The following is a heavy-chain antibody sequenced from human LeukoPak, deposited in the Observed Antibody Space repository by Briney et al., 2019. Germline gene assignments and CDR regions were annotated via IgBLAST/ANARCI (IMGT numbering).Heavy chain of an antibody. CDR3: ARLTSGYYRDY. Sequence: PGGSLRLSCAASGFTFSRSAMSWVRQPPGKGLEWIGSIYYSGSTYYNPSLKSRVTISVDTSKNQFSLKLSSVTAADTAVYYCARLTSGYYRDYWGQGTLVTVSS. CDR1: GFTFSRSA. J-gene: IGHJ4*02. CDR2: IYYSGST. V-gene: IGHV4-39*01. D-gene: IGHD3-3*01.